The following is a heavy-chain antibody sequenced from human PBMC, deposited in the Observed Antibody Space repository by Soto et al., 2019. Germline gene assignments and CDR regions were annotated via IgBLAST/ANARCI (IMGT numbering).Heavy chain of an antibody. V-gene: IGHV3-33*01. D-gene: IGHD6-13*01. CDR1: GFTFSSYG. CDR2: IWYDGSNK. J-gene: IGHJ6*02. Sequence: GGSLRLSCAASGFTFSSYGMHWVRQAPGKGLEWVAVIWYDGSNKYYADSVKGRFTISRDNSKNTLYLQMNSLRAEDTAVYYCARDQREQQLVQGYYYYYYGMDVWGQGTTVTVSS. CDR3: ARDQREQQLVQGYYYYYYGMDV.